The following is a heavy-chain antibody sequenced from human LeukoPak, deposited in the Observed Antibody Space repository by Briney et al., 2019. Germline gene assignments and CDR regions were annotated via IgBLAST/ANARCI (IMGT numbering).Heavy chain of an antibody. CDR2: INPNSGGT. V-gene: IGHV1-2*02. D-gene: IGHD3-10*01. J-gene: IGHJ3*02. CDR1: GYTFTGYY. Sequence: VASVKVSCKASGYTFTGYYMHWVRQAPGQGLEWMGWINPNSGGTNYAQKFQGRVTMTRDTSISTAYMELSRLRSDDTAVYYCARGIIAHTPFDAFDIWGQGTMVTVSS. CDR3: ARGIIAHTPFDAFDI.